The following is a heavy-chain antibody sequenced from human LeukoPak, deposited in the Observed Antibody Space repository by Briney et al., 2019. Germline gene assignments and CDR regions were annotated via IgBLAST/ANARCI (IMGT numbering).Heavy chain of an antibody. J-gene: IGHJ4*02. V-gene: IGHV4-59*08. CDR3: ARAETYSSDWYDPFFDY. D-gene: IGHD6-19*01. Sequence: SETLSLTCTVSGGSISSYYWSWTRQPPGKGLEWIGYIYYSGSTNYNPSLKSRATISVDTSKNHFSLKLRSVTAADTAVYYCARAETYSSDWYDPFFDYWGQGTLVTVSS. CDR2: IYYSGST. CDR1: GGSISSYY.